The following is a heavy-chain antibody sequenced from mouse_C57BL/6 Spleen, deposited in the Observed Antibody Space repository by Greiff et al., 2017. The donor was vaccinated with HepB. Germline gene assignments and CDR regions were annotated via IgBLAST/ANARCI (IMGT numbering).Heavy chain of an antibody. CDR2: ISYDGSN. D-gene: IGHD1-1*01. V-gene: IGHV3-6*01. CDR3: AREDHYGSSPYYAMDY. Sequence: ESGPGLVKPSQSLSLTCSVTGYSITSGYYWNWIRQFPGNKLEWMGYISYDGSNNYNPSLKNRISITRDTSKNQFFLKLNSVTTEDTATYYWAREDHYGSSPYYAMDYWGQGTSVTVSS. CDR1: GYSITSGYY. J-gene: IGHJ4*01.